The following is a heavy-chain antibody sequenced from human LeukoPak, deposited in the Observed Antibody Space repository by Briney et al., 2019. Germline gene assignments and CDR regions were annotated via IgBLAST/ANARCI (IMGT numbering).Heavy chain of an antibody. CDR3: ATPGRLRFLEWPSFDY. CDR1: GYTFTSYD. V-gene: IGHV1-8*01. D-gene: IGHD3-3*01. Sequence: ASVKVSCKASGYTFTSYDINWVRQATGQGLEWMGWMNPNSGNTGYAQKFQGRVTMTEDTSTDTAYMELSSLRSEDTAVYYCATPGRLRFLEWPSFDYWGQGTLVTVSS. CDR2: MNPNSGNT. J-gene: IGHJ4*02.